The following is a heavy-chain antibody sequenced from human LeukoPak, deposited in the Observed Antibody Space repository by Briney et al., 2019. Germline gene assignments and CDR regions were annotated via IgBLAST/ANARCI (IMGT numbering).Heavy chain of an antibody. CDR2: IRSKGDGGTT. V-gene: IGHV3-49*03. D-gene: IGHD3-16*02. CDR3: ARGGYQFEH. Sequence: GGSLRLSCTASGFTFGNYAMSWFRQAPGKGLEWIGSIRSKGDGGTTEYAASVKGRFILSRDDSSSIAYLQMDSLGTEDTAVYYCARGGYQFEHWGQGTLVTVSS. J-gene: IGHJ1*01. CDR1: GFTFGNYA.